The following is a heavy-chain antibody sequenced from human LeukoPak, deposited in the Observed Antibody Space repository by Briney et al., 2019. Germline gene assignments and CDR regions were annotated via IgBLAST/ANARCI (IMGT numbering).Heavy chain of an antibody. Sequence: GSLRLSCVASGFTFANYAMSWVRQAPGKGLEWVSAITGSDGTSHYADSVKGRSTISRDKSTNTVYLQVNSLRAEDTAVYYCAKWGDYDILTGYYVPDYWGQGTLVTVSS. CDR3: AKWGDYDILTGYYVPDY. J-gene: IGHJ4*02. CDR2: ITGSDGTS. V-gene: IGHV3-23*01. CDR1: GFTFANYA. D-gene: IGHD3-9*01.